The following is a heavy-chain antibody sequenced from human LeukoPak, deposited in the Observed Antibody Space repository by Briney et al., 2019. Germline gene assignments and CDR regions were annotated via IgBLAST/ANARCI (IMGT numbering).Heavy chain of an antibody. Sequence: ASVKVSCKASGYTFTGYYMHWVRQAPGQGLERMGWINPNSGGTNYAQKFRGRVTMTRDTSISTAYMELSRLRSDDTAVYYCARSLSQITMVRGVMPYWGQGTLVTVSS. J-gene: IGHJ4*02. V-gene: IGHV1-2*02. D-gene: IGHD3-10*01. CDR3: ARSLSQITMVRGVMPY. CDR2: INPNSGGT. CDR1: GYTFTGYY.